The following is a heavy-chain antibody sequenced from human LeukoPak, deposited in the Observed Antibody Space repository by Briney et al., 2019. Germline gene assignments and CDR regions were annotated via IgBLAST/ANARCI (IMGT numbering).Heavy chain of an antibody. D-gene: IGHD6-19*01. Sequence: ETLSLTCTVSGASIISDTYYWGWIRQPPGKGLEWVSFIYDTGSTYYADSVKGRFTISRDNSKNTVYLQMNSLRAEDTAVYYCARPHSSTYHYGLDVWGQGITVTVSS. J-gene: IGHJ6*02. CDR3: ARPHSSTYHYGLDV. CDR2: IYDTGST. CDR1: GASIISDTYY. V-gene: IGHV3-66*04.